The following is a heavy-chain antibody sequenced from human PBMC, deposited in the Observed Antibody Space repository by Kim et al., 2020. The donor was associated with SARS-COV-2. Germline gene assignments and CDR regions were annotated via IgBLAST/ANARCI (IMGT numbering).Heavy chain of an antibody. CDR2: INWNGGST. CDR1: GFTFDDYG. CDR3: AKSYGSGSYRWYFDL. J-gene: IGHJ2*01. V-gene: IGHV3-20*01. D-gene: IGHD3-10*01. Sequence: GGSLRLSCAASGFTFDDYGMSWVRQAPGKGLEWVSGINWNGGSTGYADSVKGRFTISRDNAKNSLYLQMNSLRAEDTALYHCAKSYGSGSYRWYFDLWGRGTLVTVSS.